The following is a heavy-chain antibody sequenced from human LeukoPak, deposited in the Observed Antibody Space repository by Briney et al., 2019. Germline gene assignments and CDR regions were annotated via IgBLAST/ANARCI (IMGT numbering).Heavy chain of an antibody. Sequence: PSETLSLTCTVSGGSISSSSYYWGWIRQPPGKGLEWIGSIYYSGSTYYNPSLKSRVTISVDTSKNQFSLKLSSVTAADTAVYYCANTNHVAFDIWGQGTMVTVSS. CDR1: GGSISSSSYY. J-gene: IGHJ3*02. D-gene: IGHD2-8*01. CDR3: ANTNHVAFDI. V-gene: IGHV4-39*07. CDR2: IYYSGST.